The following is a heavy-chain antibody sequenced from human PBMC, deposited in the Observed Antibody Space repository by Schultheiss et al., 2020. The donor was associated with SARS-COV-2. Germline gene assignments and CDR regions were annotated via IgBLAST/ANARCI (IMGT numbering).Heavy chain of an antibody. CDR1: GFTFDDYA. Sequence: GGSLRLSCAASGFTFDDYAMHWVRQAPGKGLEWVAVISYDGSNKYYADSVKGRFTISRDNSKNTLYLQMNSLRAEDTAVYYCAKGHGGNGNDYWGQGTLVTVSS. CDR2: ISYDGSNK. V-gene: IGHV3-30-3*01. D-gene: IGHD4-23*01. CDR3: AKGHGGNGNDY. J-gene: IGHJ4*02.